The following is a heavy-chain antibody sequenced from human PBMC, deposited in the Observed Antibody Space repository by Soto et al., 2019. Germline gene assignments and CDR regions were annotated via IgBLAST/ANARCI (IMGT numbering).Heavy chain of an antibody. D-gene: IGHD7-27*01. CDR3: ARVTPSLTLNSWFDP. CDR2: IIPIFGTA. CDR1: GGTFSSYA. J-gene: IGHJ5*02. V-gene: IGHV1-69*06. Sequence: SVKVSCKASGGTFSSYAISWVRQAPGQGLEWMGGIIPIFGTANYAQKFQGRVTITADKSTSTAYMELSSLRPEDTAVYYCARVTPSLTLNSWFDPWGQGTLVTVSS.